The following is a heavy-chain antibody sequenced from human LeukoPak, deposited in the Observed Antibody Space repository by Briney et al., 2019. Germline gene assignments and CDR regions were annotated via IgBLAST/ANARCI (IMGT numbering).Heavy chain of an antibody. D-gene: IGHD6-19*01. Sequence: GRSLSLFHSAWGLPCERCLLLCVGQAPRKGLEWVAIISYDGSHKYYADSVKGRFTISRDNSKNTLYLQMNSLRAEDTAMYYCAKEITRPNRAVAGLNYWGQGTLVTVSS. CDR3: AKEITRPNRAVAGLNY. CDR1: GLPCERCL. V-gene: IGHV3-30*18. J-gene: IGHJ4*02. CDR2: ISYDGSHK.